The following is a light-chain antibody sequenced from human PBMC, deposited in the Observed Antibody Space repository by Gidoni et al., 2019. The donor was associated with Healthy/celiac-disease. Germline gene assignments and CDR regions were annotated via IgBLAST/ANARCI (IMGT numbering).Light chain of an antibody. V-gene: IGKV1-5*03. J-gene: IGKJ2*01. CDR2: KAS. CDR3: QPYNSYPYT. Sequence: DIQMTQSPSTLSASVGDRVTITCRASQSISSWLAWYQQKPGKAPKLLIYKASSLESGVPSRFSGSGSGTAFTLTISSLQPDDFATYYCQPYNSYPYTFGQGTKLEIK. CDR1: QSISSW.